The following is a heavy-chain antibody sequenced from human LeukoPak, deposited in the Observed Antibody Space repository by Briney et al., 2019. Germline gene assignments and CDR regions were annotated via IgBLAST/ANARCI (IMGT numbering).Heavy chain of an antibody. V-gene: IGHV4-59*08. CDR1: GGSISSYY. Sequence: SETLSLTRTVSGGSISSYYWSWIRQPPGKGLEWIGYIYYSGSTNYNPSLKSRVTISVDTSKNQFSLKLSSVTAADTAVYYCARQSFTIFGVVTNFDYWGQGTLVTVSS. CDR2: IYYSGST. D-gene: IGHD3-3*01. J-gene: IGHJ4*02. CDR3: ARQSFTIFGVVTNFDY.